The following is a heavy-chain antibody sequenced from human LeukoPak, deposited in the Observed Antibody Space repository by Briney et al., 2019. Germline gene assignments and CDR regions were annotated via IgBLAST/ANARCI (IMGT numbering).Heavy chain of an antibody. Sequence: GGSLRLPCEASGFAFSKFFMAWVRQSSGKGLEWVADIKPDGSETYYKGSVEGRFTISRDNAENSLYLQMNSLRAEDTAVYYCARDPGGSGWGAFDIWGQGTMVTVSS. J-gene: IGHJ3*02. CDR3: ARDPGGSGWGAFDI. CDR1: GFAFSKFF. V-gene: IGHV3-7*05. D-gene: IGHD4-23*01. CDR2: IKPDGSET.